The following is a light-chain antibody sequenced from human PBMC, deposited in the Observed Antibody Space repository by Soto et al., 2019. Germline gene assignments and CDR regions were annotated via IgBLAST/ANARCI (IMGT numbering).Light chain of an antibody. CDR1: SGDVGGYNY. CDR2: EVS. V-gene: IGLV2-8*01. Sequence: QSALAQPPSASGSPGQSVTISCTGTSGDVGGYNYVSWYQQHPGKAPNLMIYEVSKRPSGVPDRFSGSKPGNTASLTVSGLQGEDEADYYCSSNAGNNGYDFGTGTKVTVL. J-gene: IGLJ1*01. CDR3: SSNAGNNGYD.